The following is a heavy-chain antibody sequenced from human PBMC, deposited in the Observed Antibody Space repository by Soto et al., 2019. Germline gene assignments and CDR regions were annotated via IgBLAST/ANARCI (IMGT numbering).Heavy chain of an antibody. J-gene: IGHJ4*02. CDR3: ASRDPGTSVDY. V-gene: IGHV4-4*02. CDR1: GGSFTSNNW. Sequence: SETLSLTCAVSGGSFTSNNWWTWVRQPPGQGLEWIGEIYRTGSTDYNPSLKSRVTISLDKSENQFSLKVTSLTAADTAVYYCASRDPGTSVDYWGQGTLVTVS. CDR2: IYRTGST. D-gene: IGHD1-7*01.